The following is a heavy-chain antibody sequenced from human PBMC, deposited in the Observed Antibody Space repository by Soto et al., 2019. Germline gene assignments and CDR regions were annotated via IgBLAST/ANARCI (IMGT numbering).Heavy chain of an antibody. D-gene: IGHD3-22*01. Sequence: VQLVESGGGVVLPGRSVRLSCEVSGFTFSDFGLDWVRQAPGKGLEWVAIISHDGSKRFYADSVKGRFTISRDNSKNTLYLQMSSLRPEDTALYCCAKTATYVDGYDNTGYSSEDYWGHGTLVTVSS. CDR3: AKTATYVDGYDNTGYSSEDY. CDR2: ISHDGSKR. J-gene: IGHJ4*01. CDR1: GFTFSDFG. V-gene: IGHV3-30*18.